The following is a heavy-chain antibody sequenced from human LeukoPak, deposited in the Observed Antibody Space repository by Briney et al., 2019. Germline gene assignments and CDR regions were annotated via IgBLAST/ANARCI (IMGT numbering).Heavy chain of an antibody. CDR3: ARDGSGKYQLPNIDY. Sequence: GTSLRLSCAASGFTFSDYAMHWVRQAPGKGLEWVALVSYDGHTKYYADSVKGRFTISRDNSMDTLYLQLNSLRAEDTAVFYCARDGSGKYQLPNIDYWGQGTLVTVSS. J-gene: IGHJ4*02. D-gene: IGHD2-2*01. CDR1: GFTFSDYA. CDR2: VSYDGHTK. V-gene: IGHV3-30-3*01.